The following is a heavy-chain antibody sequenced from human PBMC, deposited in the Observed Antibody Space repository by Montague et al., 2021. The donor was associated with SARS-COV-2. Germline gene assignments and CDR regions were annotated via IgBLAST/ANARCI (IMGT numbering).Heavy chain of an antibody. D-gene: IGHD3-10*01. CDR3: ARHITGSGNAFDI. CDR1: GGSISSTSSY. V-gene: IGHV4-39*01. Sequence: SETLSLTCTVSGGSISSTSSYWGWIRQPPGKGLEWIGSISYSGSTYYKSSLKSRVTISVDTSKNQFSLRLSSVTAADTAVYYCARHITGSGNAFDIWGQGTMVTVSS. J-gene: IGHJ3*02. CDR2: ISYSGST.